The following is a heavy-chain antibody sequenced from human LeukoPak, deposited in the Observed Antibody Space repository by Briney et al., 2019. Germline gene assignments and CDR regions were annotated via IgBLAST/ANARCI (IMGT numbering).Heavy chain of an antibody. V-gene: IGHV1-24*01. CDR2: FDPEDGET. D-gene: IGHD3-10*01. CDR3: ATTGSGNYYYYYMDV. J-gene: IGHJ6*03. Sequence: GASVKVSCKVSGYTLTELFMHWVRQAPGRGLESMGGFDPEDGETIYAQKFQGRVTMPEDTSTDTAYMELSSLRSEDTAVYYCATTGSGNYYYYYMDVWGKGTTVTVSS. CDR1: GYTLTELF.